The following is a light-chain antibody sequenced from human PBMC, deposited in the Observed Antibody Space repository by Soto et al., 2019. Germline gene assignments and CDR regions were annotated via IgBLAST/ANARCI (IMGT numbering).Light chain of an antibody. Sequence: QSVLTQPPSASGTPGQRVTISCSGSSSNIGSNTVSWYQQLPGTAPELLIYSDDQRPSGVPDRFSGSKSGTSASLAISGLQSEDEADYYCQAYDYILTASVFGGGTQLTVL. CDR2: SDD. J-gene: IGLJ7*01. CDR1: SSNIGSNT. V-gene: IGLV1-44*01. CDR3: QAYDYILTASV.